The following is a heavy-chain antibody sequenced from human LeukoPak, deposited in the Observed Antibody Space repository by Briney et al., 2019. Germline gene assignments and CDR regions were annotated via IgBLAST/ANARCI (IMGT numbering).Heavy chain of an antibody. V-gene: IGHV1-46*01. Sequence: ASVKVSCKASGYTFTSYYVHWVRQAPGQGLEWMGKINPSGGSTNYAQRFQGRVTITADESTSTAYMELSSLRSEDTAVYYCARHQEYSRNDYYYYYYMDVWGKGTTVTVSS. CDR2: INPSGGST. D-gene: IGHD6-6*01. CDR3: ARHQEYSRNDYYYYYYMDV. CDR1: GYTFTSYY. J-gene: IGHJ6*03.